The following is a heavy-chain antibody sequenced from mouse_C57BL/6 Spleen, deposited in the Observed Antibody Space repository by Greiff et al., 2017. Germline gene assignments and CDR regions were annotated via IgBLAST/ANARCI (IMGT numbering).Heavy chain of an antibody. Sequence: DVTLVESGGGLVKPGGSLKLSCAASGFTFSDYGMHWVRQAPEKGLEWVAYISSGSSTIYYADTVKGRFTISRDNAKNTLFLQMTSLRSEDTAMYYCARGGYDDGFAYWGQGTLVTVSA. CDR1: GFTFSDYG. V-gene: IGHV5-17*01. CDR2: ISSGSSTI. CDR3: ARGGYDDGFAY. D-gene: IGHD2-2*01. J-gene: IGHJ3*01.